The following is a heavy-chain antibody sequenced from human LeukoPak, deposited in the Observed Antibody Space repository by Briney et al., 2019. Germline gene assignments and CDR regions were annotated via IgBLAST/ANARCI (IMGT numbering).Heavy chain of an antibody. CDR2: ISSSSSYI. V-gene: IGHV3-21*01. CDR3: ARDRLYDFWSGYPHFDY. D-gene: IGHD3-3*01. Sequence: GGSLRLSCVASGFTFSSYSMNWVRQAPGKGLEWVSSISSSSSYIYYADSVKGRFTISRDNAKNSLYLQMNSLRAEDTAVYYCARDRLYDFWSGYPHFDYWGQGTLVTVSS. CDR1: GFTFSSYS. J-gene: IGHJ4*02.